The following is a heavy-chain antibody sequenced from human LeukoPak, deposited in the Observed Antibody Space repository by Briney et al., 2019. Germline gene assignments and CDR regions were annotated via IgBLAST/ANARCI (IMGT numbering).Heavy chain of an antibody. V-gene: IGHV3-48*04. CDR1: GFTFCSYS. Sequence: GGSLRLSCAASGFTFCSYSMNWVRQAPGKGLEWVSYISSSSTIYYADSVKGRFTISRDNAKNSLYLQMNSLRAEDTAVYYCARGPFSSITIFSPPGGAFDIWGQGTMVTVSS. J-gene: IGHJ3*02. CDR3: ARGPFSSITIFSPPGGAFDI. CDR2: ISSSSTI. D-gene: IGHD3-9*01.